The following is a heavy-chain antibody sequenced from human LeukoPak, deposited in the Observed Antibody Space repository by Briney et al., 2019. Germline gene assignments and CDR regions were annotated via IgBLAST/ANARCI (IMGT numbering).Heavy chain of an antibody. Sequence: SETLSLTCTVSGGSISGYYWSWIRQPPGKGLEWIGYIYYTGSTNYNPSLKSRVTIGLDTSKNQLSLTLSSVTAADTAVYYCAREGQQWFHSAFDIWGQGKMVTVSS. CDR2: IYYTGST. CDR3: AREGQQWFHSAFDI. V-gene: IGHV4-59*01. CDR1: GGSISGYY. J-gene: IGHJ3*02. D-gene: IGHD5-18*01.